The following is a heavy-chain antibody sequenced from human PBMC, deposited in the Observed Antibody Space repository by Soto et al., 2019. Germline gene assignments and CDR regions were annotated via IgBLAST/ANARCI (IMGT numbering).Heavy chain of an antibody. J-gene: IGHJ4*02. CDR2: ISSGRPDI. V-gene: IGHV3-21*02. Sequence: EDQLVESGGGLVKPGGSLRLSCAASGFSFDTYNMNWVRQAPGKGLEWVSSISSGRPDIFYADSVRGRFTISRDDAKKSLFLQMNSQRADDTAVYYCARDHLGIAAGDFDLWGQGTLVTVSS. CDR3: ARDHLGIAAGDFDL. D-gene: IGHD6-19*01. CDR1: GFSFDTYN.